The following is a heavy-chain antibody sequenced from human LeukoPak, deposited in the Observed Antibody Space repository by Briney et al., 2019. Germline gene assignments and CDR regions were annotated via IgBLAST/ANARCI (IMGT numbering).Heavy chain of an antibody. J-gene: IGHJ6*03. V-gene: IGHV1-18*01. D-gene: IGHD6-19*01. Sequence: ASVKVSCKASGYTFTSYGISWVRQAPGQGLEWMGWISAYNGNTNYAQKLQGRVTMTTDTSTSTAYMELRSLRSDDTAVYYCARGVAVAGTGGYYYMDVWGKGTTVTVSS. CDR1: GYTFTSYG. CDR2: ISAYNGNT. CDR3: ARGVAVAGTGGYYYMDV.